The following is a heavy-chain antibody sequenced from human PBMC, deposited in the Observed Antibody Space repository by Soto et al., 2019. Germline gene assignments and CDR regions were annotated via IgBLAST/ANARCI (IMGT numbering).Heavy chain of an antibody. D-gene: IGHD3-3*01. V-gene: IGHV1-69*01. CDR2: IIPIFGTA. CDR1: GGTFSSYA. Sequence: QVQLVQSGAEVKKPGSSVKVSCKASGGTFSSYAISWVRQAPGQGLEWMGGIIPIFGTANYAQKFQGRVTITADEATSTAYMELSSLRSEDTAVYYGARVPRDFWGGYRPNNDACDIWGRGTMVTVSS. CDR3: ARVPRDFWGGYRPNNDACDI. J-gene: IGHJ3*02.